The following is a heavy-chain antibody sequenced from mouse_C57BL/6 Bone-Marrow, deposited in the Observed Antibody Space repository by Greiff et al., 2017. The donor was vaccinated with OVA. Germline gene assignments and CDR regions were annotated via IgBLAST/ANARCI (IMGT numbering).Heavy chain of an antibody. CDR1: GYAFSSSW. V-gene: IGHV1-82*01. Sequence: QVQLQQSGPELVKPGASVKISCKASGYAFSSSWMHWVKQRPGQGLEWIGRIYPGDGDTNYTGKFKGKATLTADKSSSTAYMQLSSLTSEDSAVYFGSIYYGSSYCDFDVWGTGTTVTVSS. CDR2: IYPGDGDT. CDR3: SIYYGSSYCDFDV. D-gene: IGHD1-1*01. J-gene: IGHJ1*03.